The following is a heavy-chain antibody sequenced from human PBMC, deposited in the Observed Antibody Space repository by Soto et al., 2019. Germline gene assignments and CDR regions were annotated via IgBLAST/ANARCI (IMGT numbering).Heavy chain of an antibody. J-gene: IGHJ5*02. V-gene: IGHV4-59*01. CDR1: GGSISSYY. D-gene: IGHD3-3*01. CDR2: IYYSGST. CDR3: ARVPPVDFWSGYYQNWFDP. Sequence: SETLSLTCTVSGGSISSYYWSWIRQPPGKGLEWIGYIYYSGSTNYNPSIKSRVTISVDTSKNQFSLKLSSVTAADTAVYYCARVPPVDFWSGYYQNWFDPWGQGTLVTVSS.